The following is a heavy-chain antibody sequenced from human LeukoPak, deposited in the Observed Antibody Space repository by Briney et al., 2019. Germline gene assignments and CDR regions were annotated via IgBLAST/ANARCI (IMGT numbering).Heavy chain of an antibody. V-gene: IGHV3-48*03. CDR1: GFTFSNYE. Sequence: GGSLRLSCVASGFTFSNYEMTWVRQAPGKGLEWVSYISSSAINIYYADSVKGQFTISRDNAKSSLFLQMNSLRAEDTAVYYCVVVVPADSYFDYWGQGTLVTVSS. CDR2: ISSSAINI. D-gene: IGHD2-2*01. CDR3: VVVVPADSYFDY. J-gene: IGHJ4*02.